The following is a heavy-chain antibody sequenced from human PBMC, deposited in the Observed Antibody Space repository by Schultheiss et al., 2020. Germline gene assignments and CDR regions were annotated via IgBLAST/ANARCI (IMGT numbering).Heavy chain of an antibody. CDR3: ARVSGGSGWYHFDY. CDR2: IWYDGSNK. Sequence: GGSLRLSCAASGFTFSSYGMHWVRQAPGKGLEWVAVIWYDGSNKYYADFVQGRFTISRDNSKNTLYLQMNSLRAEDTAVYYCARVSGGSGWYHFDYWGQGTLVTVSS. V-gene: IGHV3-33*08. CDR1: GFTFSSYG. J-gene: IGHJ4*02. D-gene: IGHD6-19*01.